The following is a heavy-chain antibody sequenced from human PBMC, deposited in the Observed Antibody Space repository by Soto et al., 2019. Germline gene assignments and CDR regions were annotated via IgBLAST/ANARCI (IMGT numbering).Heavy chain of an antibody. D-gene: IGHD2-15*01. Sequence: QVQLQESGPGLVKPSQTLSLTCTVSGDSISSGGYYWSWIRQHPGKGLEWIGYISNSGDTYYNPSLKSRLTISVDTSKNQFSLKLSSVTAADTAVYYCARGYCSGGSCYSISGYWGQGTLVTVSS. CDR1: GDSISSGGYY. J-gene: IGHJ4*02. V-gene: IGHV4-31*03. CDR3: ARGYCSGGSCYSISGY. CDR2: ISNSGDT.